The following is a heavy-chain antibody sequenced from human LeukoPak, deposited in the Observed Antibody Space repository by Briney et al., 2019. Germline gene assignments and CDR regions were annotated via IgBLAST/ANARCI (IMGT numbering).Heavy chain of an antibody. CDR3: ARTGVVTYIPYWYFDL. D-gene: IGHD3-3*01. Sequence: SETLSLTCTVSGGSISSSSYYWGWLRQPPGKGLEWVGSIYYSGSTYYNPSLKSRVTISVDTSKNQFSLKLSSVTAADTAVYYCARTGVVTYIPYWYFDLWGRGTLVTVSS. CDR1: GGSISSSSYY. CDR2: IYYSGST. J-gene: IGHJ2*01. V-gene: IGHV4-39*01.